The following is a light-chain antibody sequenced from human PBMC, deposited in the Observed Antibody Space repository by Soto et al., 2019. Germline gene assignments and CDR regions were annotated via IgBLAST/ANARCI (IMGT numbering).Light chain of an antibody. Sequence: EIVLTQSPGTVFLSPGERATLSCRASQSVSGNSLAWYQQRPGQAPRLLIYGASSRATGIPDRFSGSGSGTDFTLTISSLEPEDFAVYYCQQYGPSPDWDRWTFGPGTEVKL. J-gene: IGKJ1*01. CDR3: QQYGPSPDWDRWT. CDR2: GAS. V-gene: IGKV3-20*01. CDR1: QSVSGNS.